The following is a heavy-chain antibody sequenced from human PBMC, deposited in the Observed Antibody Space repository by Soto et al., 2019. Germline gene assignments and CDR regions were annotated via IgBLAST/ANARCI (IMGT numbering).Heavy chain of an antibody. CDR3: ARHKRALGYCSGGSCQPYFDY. Sequence: SETLSLTCTVSGGYISSSSYYWGWIRQPPGKGLEWIGSIYYSGSTYYNPSLKSRVTISVDTSKNQFSLKLSSVTAADTAVYYCARHKRALGYCSGGSCQPYFDYWGQGTLVTVSS. J-gene: IGHJ4*02. CDR2: IYYSGST. V-gene: IGHV4-39*01. CDR1: GGYISSSSYY. D-gene: IGHD2-15*01.